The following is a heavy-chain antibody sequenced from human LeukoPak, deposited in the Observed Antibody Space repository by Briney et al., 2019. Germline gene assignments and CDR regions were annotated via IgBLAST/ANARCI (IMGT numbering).Heavy chain of an antibody. D-gene: IGHD1-20*01. Sequence: GGSLRHSCAPSGFTLSSYNMNGVRPAPGKGVEWVSSISSSSDYIYYADSVNSRFTISRDNANHSLFRQMTSLRAEDTAVYYCARDNNWNSFDYWGQGTLVTVSS. CDR2: ISSSSDYI. J-gene: IGHJ4*02. CDR1: GFTLSSYN. CDR3: ARDNNWNSFDY. V-gene: IGHV3-21*01.